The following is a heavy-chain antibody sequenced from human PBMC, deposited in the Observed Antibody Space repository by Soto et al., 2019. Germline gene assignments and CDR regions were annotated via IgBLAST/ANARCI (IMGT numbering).Heavy chain of an antibody. Sequence: EVQLVESGGGLVQPGGSLRLSGTASGFTFSDSWMTWVRQAPGKGLEWVARIKPDESEKKYADPVKGRFSISRDNAKNSMYLQMDSLRGEDTAVYYCVRGGSNYASWGQGTLVTVSS. V-gene: IGHV3-7*01. D-gene: IGHD4-4*01. CDR3: VRGGSNYAS. CDR1: GFTFSDSW. J-gene: IGHJ5*02. CDR2: IKPDESEK.